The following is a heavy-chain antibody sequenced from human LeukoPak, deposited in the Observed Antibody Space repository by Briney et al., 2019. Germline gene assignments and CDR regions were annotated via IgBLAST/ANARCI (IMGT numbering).Heavy chain of an antibody. V-gene: IGHV4-39*07. CDR2: IYYSGST. J-gene: IGHJ4*02. D-gene: IGHD6-13*01. CDR3: ARERSSSWYTRYFDY. CDR1: GGSISSSSYY. Sequence: SETLSLTCTVSGGSISSSSYYWGWIRQPPGKGLEWIGSIYYSGSTYYNPSLKSRVTISVDTSKNQFSLKLSSVTAADTAVYYCARERSSSWYTRYFDYWGQGTLVTVSS.